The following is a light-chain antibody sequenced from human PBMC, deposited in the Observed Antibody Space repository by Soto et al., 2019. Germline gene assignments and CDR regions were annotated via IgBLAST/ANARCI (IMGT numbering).Light chain of an antibody. Sequence: QSVLTQPASVSGSPGQSITISCTGTSSDVGNYNLVSWYQQHPGKAPKLMIYEGSKRPSGVSNRFSASKSGNTASLTISGLQAEDEADYYCCSYAGSSTYYVFGTGTKVT. V-gene: IGLV2-23*01. CDR1: SSDVGNYNL. CDR3: CSYAGSSTYYV. CDR2: EGS. J-gene: IGLJ1*01.